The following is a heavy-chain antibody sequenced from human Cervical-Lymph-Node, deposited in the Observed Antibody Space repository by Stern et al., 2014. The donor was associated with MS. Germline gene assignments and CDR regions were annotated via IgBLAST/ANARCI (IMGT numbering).Heavy chain of an antibody. V-gene: IGHV4-59*01. Sequence: VQLVESGPGLVKPSETLSLTCAVSGGSISSYYWSWIRQPPGKGLEWIGHVYSGGSTNYSPSLKSRVTISLDTFKNQFSLRLSSVTAADTAVYYCARGQGASSTYYYGMDVWGQGTTVTVSS. J-gene: IGHJ6*02. CDR2: VYSGGST. D-gene: IGHD6-6*01. CDR3: ARGQGASSTYYYGMDV. CDR1: GGSISSYY.